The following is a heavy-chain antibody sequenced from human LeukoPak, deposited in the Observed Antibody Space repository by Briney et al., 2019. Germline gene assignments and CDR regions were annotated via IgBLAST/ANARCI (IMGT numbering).Heavy chain of an antibody. CDR1: GGSFSGYY. CDR3: ARIRRSPMGVVRQIMDV. Sequence: KSSETLSLTCAVYGGSFSGYYWSWIRQPPGKGLEWIGEINHSGSTNYNPSLKSRATISVDTSKNQFSLKLSSVTAADTAVYYCARIRRSPMGVVRQIMDVWGQGTTVTVSS. CDR2: INHSGST. D-gene: IGHD2-15*01. J-gene: IGHJ6*02. V-gene: IGHV4-34*01.